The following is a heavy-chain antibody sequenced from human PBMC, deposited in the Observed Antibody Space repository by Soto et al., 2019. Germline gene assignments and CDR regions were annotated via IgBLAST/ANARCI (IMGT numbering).Heavy chain of an antibody. CDR2: INPNSGGT. CDR1: GYTFTGYY. J-gene: IGHJ6*02. CDR3: ARGEFTFGSESYAWDYCYYGMDV. V-gene: IGHV1-2*04. Sequence: ASVKVSCKASGYTFTGYYMHWVRQAPGQGLEWMGWINPNSGGTNYAQKFQGWVTMTRDTSISTAYMELSRLRSDDTAVYYCARGEFTFGSESYAWDYCYYGMDVWGQGTTVTVSS. D-gene: IGHD3-10*01.